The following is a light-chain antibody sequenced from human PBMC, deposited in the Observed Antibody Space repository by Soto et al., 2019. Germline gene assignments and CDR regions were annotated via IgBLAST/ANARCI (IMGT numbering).Light chain of an antibody. CDR1: YTNIGEGYH. J-gene: IGLJ3*02. CDR2: DNT. CDR3: QPYDSRLDGAV. Sequence: QSVLTQPPSVSGAPGHRVTISCTGTYTNIGEGYHVHWYQQLPGAAPKLLISDNTNRPSGVPDRFSASKSGTSASLAISGLQPEDEADYHCQPYDSRLDGAVFGGGTKLTVL. V-gene: IGLV1-40*01.